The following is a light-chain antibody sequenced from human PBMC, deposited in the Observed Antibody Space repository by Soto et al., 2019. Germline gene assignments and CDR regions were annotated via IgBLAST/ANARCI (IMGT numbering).Light chain of an antibody. CDR1: QSISSTH. J-gene: IGKJ5*01. V-gene: IGKV3D-20*02. CDR3: QQRSDWPPIT. Sequence: EIVLTQSPDTLSLSPGERATLSCRASQSISSTHLVWYQQKPGQAPSLLIFGASSRATGIPDRFSGSGSGTDFTLTISGLEPEDFAVYYCQQRSDWPPITFGQGTRLEIK. CDR2: GAS.